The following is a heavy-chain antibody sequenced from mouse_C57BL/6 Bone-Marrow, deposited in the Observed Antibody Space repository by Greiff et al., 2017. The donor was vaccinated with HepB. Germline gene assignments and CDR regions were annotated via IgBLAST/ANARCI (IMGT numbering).Heavy chain of an antibody. CDR2: ISYDGSN. V-gene: IGHV3-6*01. J-gene: IGHJ4*01. D-gene: IGHD3-3*01. Sequence: EVQLQQSGPGLVKPSQSLSLTCSVTGYSITSGYYWNWIRQFPGNKLEWMGYISYDGSNNYNPSLKNRISITRDTSKNQFFLKLNSVTTEDTATYYCARGGAGNYAMDYWGQGTSVTVSS. CDR1: GYSITSGYY. CDR3: ARGGAGNYAMDY.